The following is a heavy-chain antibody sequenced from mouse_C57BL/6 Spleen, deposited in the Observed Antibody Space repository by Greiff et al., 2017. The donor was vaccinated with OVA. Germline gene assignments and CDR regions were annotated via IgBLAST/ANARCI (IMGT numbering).Heavy chain of an antibody. J-gene: IGHJ2*01. CDR1: GYTFTSYG. D-gene: IGHD2-4*01. V-gene: IGHV1-81*01. CDR3: ANWGLH. CDR2: IYPRSGNT. Sequence: QVQLQQSGAELAWPGASVKLSCKASGYTFTSYGISWVKQRTGQGLEWIGEIYPRSGNTYYNEKFKGKATLTAHKSTRTAYMELRNLTTEDSEVYFCANWGLHWGQDTTLTISS.